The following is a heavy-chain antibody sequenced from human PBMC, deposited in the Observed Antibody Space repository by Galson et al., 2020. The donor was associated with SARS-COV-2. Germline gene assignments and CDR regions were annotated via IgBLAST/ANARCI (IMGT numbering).Heavy chain of an antibody. Sequence: SETLSLTCSVSGGSISSYYWSWIRQPPGKGLEWIGHLHDSGSSNYNPSLKSRVTISIETSKNQIALKLSSVTAADTAVYYCARDGSCSGGSCYFYGMDVWGQGTTVTVSS. D-gene: IGHD2-15*01. CDR3: ARDGSCSGGSCYFYGMDV. J-gene: IGHJ6*02. CDR2: LHDSGSS. V-gene: IGHV4-59*01. CDR1: GGSISSYY.